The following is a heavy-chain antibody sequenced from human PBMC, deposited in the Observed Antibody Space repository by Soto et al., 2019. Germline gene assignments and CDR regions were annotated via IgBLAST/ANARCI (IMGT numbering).Heavy chain of an antibody. J-gene: IGHJ4*02. D-gene: IGHD2-21*01. Sequence: EVQLLESGGGLVQPGGSLRLSCAASGFTFSSYAMSWVRQAPGKGQEWVSAISGSGGSTYYADSVKGRFTISRDNSKNTLYLQMISLRAEDTAVYYCANAQGDNKDYWGQGTLVIVSS. CDR1: GFTFSSYA. CDR3: ANAQGDNKDY. V-gene: IGHV3-23*01. CDR2: ISGSGGST.